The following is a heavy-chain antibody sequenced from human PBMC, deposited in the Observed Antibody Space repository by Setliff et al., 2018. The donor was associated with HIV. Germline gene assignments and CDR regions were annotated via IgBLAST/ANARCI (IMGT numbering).Heavy chain of an antibody. J-gene: IGHJ4*02. D-gene: IGHD2-2*01. Sequence: SETLSLTCAVYGGSFSDYFWTWIRQPPGKGLDWIGEINHSGSTSYNPALKSRVTMSVDAANNQFSLSVTSVTAADTAVYYCGRLFRGSSNKEKTDSWGQGMLVTVSS. CDR3: GRLFRGSSNKEKTDS. CDR1: GGSFSDYF. V-gene: IGHV4-34*10. CDR2: INHSGST.